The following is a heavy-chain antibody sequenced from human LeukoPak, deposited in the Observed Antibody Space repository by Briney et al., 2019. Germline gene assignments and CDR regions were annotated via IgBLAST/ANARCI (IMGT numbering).Heavy chain of an antibody. CDR2: IYYSGST. CDR3: ARRHTVTPYNWFDP. D-gene: IGHD4-17*01. CDR1: GDSISSTNYY. J-gene: IGHJ5*02. Sequence: SETLSLTCTVSGDSISSTNYYWGWIRQPPGKGLEWIGSIYYSGSTYYNPSLKSRVTISVDTSKNQFSLKLSSVTAADTAVYYCARRHTVTPYNWFDPWGQGTLVTVSS. V-gene: IGHV4-39*01.